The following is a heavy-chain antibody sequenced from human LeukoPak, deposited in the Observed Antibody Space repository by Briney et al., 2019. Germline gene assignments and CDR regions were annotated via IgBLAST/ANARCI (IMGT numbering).Heavy chain of an antibody. J-gene: IGHJ5*02. V-gene: IGHV3-15*01. CDR3: STLWYGA. CDR2: IKSKTDGGTS. Sequence: LEWVGRIKSKTDGGTSDYAAPVTGRFTISRDDSKSTLYLEMNSLKTEDTGVYYCSTLWYGAWGQGTLVTVSS. D-gene: IGHD3-10*01.